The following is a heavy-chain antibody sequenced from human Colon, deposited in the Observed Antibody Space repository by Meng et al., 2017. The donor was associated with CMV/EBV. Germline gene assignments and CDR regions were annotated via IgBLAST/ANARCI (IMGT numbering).Heavy chain of an antibody. CDR1: GYVSSSNYY. CDR3: ARAVGITMVRGGSFDY. D-gene: IGHD3-10*01. V-gene: IGHV4-39*07. J-gene: IGHJ4*02. CDR2: IYYRGNT. Sequence: GYVSSSNYYWGWIRQTPGKGLEWIGDIYYRGNTYYKPSLKSRVTISVDTSKNQFSLKLSSVTAADTAMYYCARAVGITMVRGGSFDYWGQGTLVTVSS.